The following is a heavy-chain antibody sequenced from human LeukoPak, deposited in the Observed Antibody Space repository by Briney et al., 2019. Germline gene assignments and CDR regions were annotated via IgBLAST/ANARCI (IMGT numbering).Heavy chain of an antibody. Sequence: PGGSLRLSCAASGFTFLSYGVNWVRQAPGKGLEWVSYISSSGTTIYYADSVKGRFTISRDNSKNTLYLQMNSLRAEDTALYFCAKEMLLLRGLIFHTFNIWGQGAMVTVSS. J-gene: IGHJ3*02. CDR2: ISSSGTTI. CDR1: GFTFLSYG. CDR3: AKEMLLLRGLIFHTFNI. V-gene: IGHV3-48*01. D-gene: IGHD3-10*01.